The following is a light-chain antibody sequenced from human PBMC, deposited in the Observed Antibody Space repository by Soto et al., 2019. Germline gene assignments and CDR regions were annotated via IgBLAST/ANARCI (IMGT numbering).Light chain of an antibody. Sequence: DIVMTQSPSTLPVSPGERATLSCRASQSVRNNLAWYQQKPGQAPSLLIYGASTRATGIPARFSGSGSGTEFTLTISSLQSEDFAVYFCHQYNKWPRTFGQGTRLEIK. J-gene: IGKJ5*01. V-gene: IGKV3-15*01. CDR3: HQYNKWPRT. CDR1: QSVRNN. CDR2: GAS.